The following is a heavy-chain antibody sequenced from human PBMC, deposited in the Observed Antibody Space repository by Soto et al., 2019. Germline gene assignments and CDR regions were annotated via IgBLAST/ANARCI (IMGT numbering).Heavy chain of an antibody. J-gene: IGHJ4*02. CDR2: ISGSGGST. Sequence: GGSLRLSCAASGFTFSSYAMSWVRQAPGKGLEWVSAISGSGGSTYYADSVKGRFTISRDNSKNTLYLQMNSLRAGDTAVYYCAKEIGRGRGSWFGELLPIPTVTNGDYWGQGTLVTVSS. CDR1: GFTFSSYA. V-gene: IGHV3-23*01. D-gene: IGHD3-10*01. CDR3: AKEIGRGRGSWFGELLPIPTVTNGDY.